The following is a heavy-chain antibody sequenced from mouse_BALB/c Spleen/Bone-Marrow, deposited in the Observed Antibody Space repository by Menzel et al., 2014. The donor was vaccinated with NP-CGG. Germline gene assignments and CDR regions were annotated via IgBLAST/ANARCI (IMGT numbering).Heavy chain of an antibody. CDR3: ARVVATDWYFDV. V-gene: IGHV2-6-4*01. CDR2: IWGGGST. J-gene: IGHJ1*03. D-gene: IGHD1-1*01. CDR1: GFSLXRYS. Sequence: QVQLKHSGPGLVAPSQSLSITCTVSGFSLXRYSVHWVRQPPGKGLEWLGMIWGGGSTDYNSALKSRLSISKDNSKSXVFLKMNSLQTDDTAMYYCARVVATDWYFDVWGTGTTVTASS.